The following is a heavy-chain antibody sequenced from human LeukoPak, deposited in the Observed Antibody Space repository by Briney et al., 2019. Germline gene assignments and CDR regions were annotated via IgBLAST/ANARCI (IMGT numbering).Heavy chain of an antibody. D-gene: IGHD3-10*01. V-gene: IGHV4-59*12. J-gene: IGHJ4*02. Sequence: PSETLSLTCTVSGGSISTYYWSWIRQPPGKGLEWIGFIHYSGSTNYNPSLKSRVTMSVDTSKNQFSLKLSSVTAADTAVYYCAREWFGELLWFDYWGQGTLVTVSS. CDR3: AREWFGELLWFDY. CDR2: IHYSGST. CDR1: GGSISTYY.